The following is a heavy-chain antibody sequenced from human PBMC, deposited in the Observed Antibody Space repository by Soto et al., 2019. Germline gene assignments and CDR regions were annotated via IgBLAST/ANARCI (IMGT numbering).Heavy chain of an antibody. D-gene: IGHD4-17*01. V-gene: IGHV1-24*01. J-gene: IGHJ6*02. CDR3: ATDRWSTVGLLGYYYYYGMDV. Sequence: ASVKVSCKVSGYTLTELSMHWVRQAPGKGLEWMGGFDPEDGETIYAQKSQGRVTMTEDTSTDTAYMELSSLRSEDTAVYYCATDRWSTVGLLGYYYYYGMDVWGQGTTVTVSS. CDR1: GYTLTELS. CDR2: FDPEDGET.